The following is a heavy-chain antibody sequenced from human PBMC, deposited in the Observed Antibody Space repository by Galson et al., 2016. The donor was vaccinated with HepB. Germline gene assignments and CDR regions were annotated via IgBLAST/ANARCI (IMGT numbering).Heavy chain of an antibody. CDR3: ARPAAATTRLFFYFDS. V-gene: IGHV3-30*03. J-gene: IGHJ4*02. CDR2: VSYDGNNK. Sequence: SCAASGFTFNIFAMHWVRQAPGKGLEWVAAVSYDGNNKYFADSVKGRFSISRDDSKNTLSLQMDNLRAEDTALYYCARPAAATTRLFFYFDSWGQGTLVTVSS. D-gene: IGHD6-13*01. CDR1: GFTFNIFA.